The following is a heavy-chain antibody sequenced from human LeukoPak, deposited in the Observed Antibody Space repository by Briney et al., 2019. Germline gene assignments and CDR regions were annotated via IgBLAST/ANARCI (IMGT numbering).Heavy chain of an antibody. V-gene: IGHV4-39*01. CDR1: GGSISSSSYY. J-gene: IGHJ4*02. CDR3: ARQPRAVVIRLGYFDY. CDR2: IYYSGST. D-gene: IGHD3-22*01. Sequence: SETLSLTCTVSGGSISSSSYYWGWIRQPPGTGLEWIGSIYYSGSTYYNPSLKSRVTISVDTSKNQFSLKLSSVTAADTAVYYCARQPRAVVIRLGYFDYWGQGTLVTVSS.